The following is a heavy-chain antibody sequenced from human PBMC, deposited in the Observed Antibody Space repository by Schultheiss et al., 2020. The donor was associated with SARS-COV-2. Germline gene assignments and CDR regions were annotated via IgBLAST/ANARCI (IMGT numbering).Heavy chain of an antibody. CDR3: AREGIVGAGPTHAFDI. Sequence: GESLKISCAASGFTFSSYGMHWVRQAPGKGLEWVAVISYDGSNKYYADSVKGRFTISRDNAKNSLYLQMNSLRAEDTAVYYCAREGIVGAGPTHAFDIWGQGTMVTVSS. CDR2: ISYDGSNK. J-gene: IGHJ3*02. V-gene: IGHV3-30*03. D-gene: IGHD1-26*01. CDR1: GFTFSSYG.